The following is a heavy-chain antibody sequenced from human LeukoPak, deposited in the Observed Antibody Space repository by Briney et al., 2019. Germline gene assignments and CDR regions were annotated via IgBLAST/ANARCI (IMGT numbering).Heavy chain of an antibody. Sequence: SETLSLTCAVYGGSFSGYYWSWIRQPPGKGLEWIGEINHSGSTNYNPSLKSRVTISVDTSKNQFSLKLSSVTAADTAVYYRARTRQLGRGWFDPWGQGTLVTVSS. D-gene: IGHD6-6*01. J-gene: IGHJ5*02. CDR2: INHSGST. V-gene: IGHV4-34*01. CDR1: GGSFSGYY. CDR3: ARTRQLGRGWFDP.